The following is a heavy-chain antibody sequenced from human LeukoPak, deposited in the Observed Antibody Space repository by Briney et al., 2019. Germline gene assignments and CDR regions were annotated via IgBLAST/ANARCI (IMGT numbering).Heavy chain of an antibody. CDR2: IYPGDSDT. CDR3: ARHSARIAVAGRGLDY. V-gene: IGHV5-51*01. CDR1: GYSFTSYW. D-gene: IGHD6-19*01. J-gene: IGHJ4*02. Sequence: GESLKISCKGSGYSFTSYWIGWVRQMPGKGLEWMGIIYPGDSDTRYSPSFQGQVTISADKSLTTAYLQWSSLKASDTAMYYCARHSARIAVAGRGLDYWGQGTLVTVSS.